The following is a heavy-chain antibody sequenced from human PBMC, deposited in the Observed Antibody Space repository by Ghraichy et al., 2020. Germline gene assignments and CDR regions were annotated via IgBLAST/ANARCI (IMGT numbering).Heavy chain of an antibody. D-gene: IGHD3-9*01. Sequence: GESLNISCKASGYTFTSYAMHWVRQAPGQRLEWMGWINAGNGNTKYSPKFQGRVTITRDTSASTAYMELSSLRSADTAVYDCAGGALSQNPHFQHWGQGTLVTVSS. V-gene: IGHV1-3*01. J-gene: IGHJ1*01. CDR2: INAGNGNT. CDR3: AGGALSQNPHFQH. CDR1: GYTFTSYA.